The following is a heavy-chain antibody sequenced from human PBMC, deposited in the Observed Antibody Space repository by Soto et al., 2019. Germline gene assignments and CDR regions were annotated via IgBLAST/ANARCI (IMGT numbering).Heavy chain of an antibody. CDR3: AKDGFTGTTPYFFDY. CDR1: GYTFNNYA. J-gene: IGHJ4*02. Sequence: GGSLRLSCAASGYTFNNYAMSWVRQAPGKGLEWISAISGSGGSTYYADSVKGRFTISRDNSKNTLYLQMNNLRAEDTALYYFAKDGFTGTTPYFFDYWGQGTPVTVSS. D-gene: IGHD1-7*01. CDR2: ISGSGGST. V-gene: IGHV3-23*01.